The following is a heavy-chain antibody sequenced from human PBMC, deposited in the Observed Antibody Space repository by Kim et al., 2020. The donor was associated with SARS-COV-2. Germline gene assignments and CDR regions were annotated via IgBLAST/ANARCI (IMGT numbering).Heavy chain of an antibody. D-gene: IGHD3-9*01. V-gene: IGHV3-33*05. CDR3: ARDGGGILTGSLFDY. CDR2: ISYDGSNK. CDR1: GFTFSSYG. Sequence: GGSLRLSCAASGFTFSSYGMHWVRQAPGKGLEWVAVISYDGSNKYYADSVKGRFTISRDNSKNTLYLQMNSLRAEDTSVYYCARDGGGILTGSLFDYWGQGTLVTVSS. J-gene: IGHJ4*02.